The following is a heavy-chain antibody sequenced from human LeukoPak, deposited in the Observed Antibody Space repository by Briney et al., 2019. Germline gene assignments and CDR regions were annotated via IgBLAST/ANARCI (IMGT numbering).Heavy chain of an antibody. CDR3: ARVSGDCSGGSCYSHYFDY. CDR2: INHSGST. J-gene: IGHJ4*02. Sequence: SETLSLTCAVYGGSFSGYYWSWIRQPPGKGLEWIGEINHSGSTNHNPSLKSRVTISVDTSKNQFSLKLSSVTAADTAVYYCARVSGDCSGGSCYSHYFDYWGQGTLVTVSS. D-gene: IGHD2-15*01. V-gene: IGHV4-34*01. CDR1: GGSFSGYY.